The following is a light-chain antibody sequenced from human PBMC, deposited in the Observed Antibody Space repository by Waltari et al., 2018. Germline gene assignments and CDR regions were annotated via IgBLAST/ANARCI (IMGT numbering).Light chain of an antibody. V-gene: IGLV4-69*01. Sequence: QLVLTQSPSAPASLRASVRLTCTLSIGPTSNVIACHQQQPEKGPRYLMKVNSDGSHTKGDEIPDRFSGSSSGAERYLTISSLQSEDEADYYCQTGGHGTWVFGGGTKLTVL. CDR3: QTGGHGTWV. J-gene: IGLJ3*02. CDR1: IGPTSNV. CDR2: VNSDGSH.